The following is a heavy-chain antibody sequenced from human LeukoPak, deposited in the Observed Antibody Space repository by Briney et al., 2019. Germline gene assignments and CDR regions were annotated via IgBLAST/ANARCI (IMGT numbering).Heavy chain of an antibody. CDR2: ISGSGGST. D-gene: IGHD4-17*01. J-gene: IGHJ4*02. CDR1: GFTFSSYA. CDR3: AKDSNYGDHAVDY. V-gene: IGHV3-23*01. Sequence: GGSLRLSCAASGFTFSSYAMSWVRQAPRKGPEWVSAISGSGGSTYYADSVKGRFTISRDNSKNTLYLQMNSLRAEDTAVYYCAKDSNYGDHAVDYWGQGTLVTVSS.